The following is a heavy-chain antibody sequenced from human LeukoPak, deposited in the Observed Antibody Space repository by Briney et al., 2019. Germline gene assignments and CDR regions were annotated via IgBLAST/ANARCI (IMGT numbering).Heavy chain of an antibody. CDR3: AREGYSNYFDS. D-gene: IGHD1-26*01. CDR2: IYSSGTT. Sequence: SETLSLTCSVSGGSISHYYWSWIRQPAGKGLEWIGRIYSSGTTYYNPSLKSRLTMSVDTSKNQFTLKLNSVTAADTAVYYCAREGYSNYFDSWGQGALVTVSS. J-gene: IGHJ4*02. V-gene: IGHV4-4*07. CDR1: GGSISHYY.